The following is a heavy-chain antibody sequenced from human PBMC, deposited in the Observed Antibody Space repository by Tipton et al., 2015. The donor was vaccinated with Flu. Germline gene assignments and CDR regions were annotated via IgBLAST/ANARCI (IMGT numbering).Heavy chain of an antibody. CDR1: EFTFSSYA. CDR3: ARSNSFAF. V-gene: IGHV3-30-3*01. CDR2: ISYDGTNK. Sequence: SLRLSCAASEFTFSSYAMHWVRQAPGKGLEWVAFISYDGTNKYYADSAKRRFTISSDNSKNTLSLQMNSLRAEDTALYYCARSNSFAFWGQGTRVPGSS. J-gene: IGHJ4*02.